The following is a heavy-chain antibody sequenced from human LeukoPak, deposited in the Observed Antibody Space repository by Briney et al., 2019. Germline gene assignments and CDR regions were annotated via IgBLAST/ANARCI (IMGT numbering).Heavy chain of an antibody. CDR2: IYSGGST. D-gene: IGHD3-10*01. V-gene: IGHV3-66*01. CDR1: GFTVSSNY. CDR3: ASSDYYGSGSYDGAFDI. Sequence: GGSLRLSCAASGFTVSSNYMSWVRQAPGKGLEWVSVIYSGGSTYYADSVKGRFTISRDNSKNTLYLQMNSLRAEDTAVYYCASSDYYGSGSYDGAFDIWGQGTMVTVSS. J-gene: IGHJ3*02.